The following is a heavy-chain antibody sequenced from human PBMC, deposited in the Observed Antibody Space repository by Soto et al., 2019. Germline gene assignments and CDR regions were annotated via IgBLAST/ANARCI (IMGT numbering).Heavy chain of an antibody. CDR3: VRGGTKTLRDWFDP. J-gene: IGHJ5*02. D-gene: IGHD1-1*01. CDR2: IYATGTT. Sequence: SETLSLTCTVSGASISGFYWSWIRKSAGKGLEWIGRIYATGTTDYNPSLKSRVMMSVDTSKKQFSLKLRSVTAADTAVYYCVRGGTKTLRDWFDPRGQGFSVTGSS. CDR1: GASISGFY. V-gene: IGHV4-4*07.